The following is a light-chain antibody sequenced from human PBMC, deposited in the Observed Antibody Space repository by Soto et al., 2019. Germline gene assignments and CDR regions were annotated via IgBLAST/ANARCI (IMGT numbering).Light chain of an antibody. Sequence: ELVLTQSPATLSLSPGPRATLSCRASQSVSSYLAWYQQKPGQAPRLLIYDASKRATGIPARFSGSGSGTDFTITISSLQPEDIATYYCQQYDNLTFGGGTKVDIK. CDR3: QQYDNLT. J-gene: IGKJ4*01. CDR1: QSVSSY. V-gene: IGKV3-11*01. CDR2: DAS.